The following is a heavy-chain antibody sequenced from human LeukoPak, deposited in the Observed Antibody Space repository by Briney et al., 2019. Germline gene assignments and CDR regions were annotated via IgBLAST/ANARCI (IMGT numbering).Heavy chain of an antibody. V-gene: IGHV1-46*03. J-gene: IGHJ4*02. CDR3: GRGRRTKSHFDY. D-gene: IGHD2-8*01. Sequence: ASVKVSCKASGYTFTSYYMHWVRQAPGQGLEWMGIISPSDGSTTYAQKFQGRVTMTRDASTSTVYMELSSLRSEDTALYYCGRGRRTKSHFDYWGQGTLVTVFS. CDR2: ISPSDGST. CDR1: GYTFTSYY.